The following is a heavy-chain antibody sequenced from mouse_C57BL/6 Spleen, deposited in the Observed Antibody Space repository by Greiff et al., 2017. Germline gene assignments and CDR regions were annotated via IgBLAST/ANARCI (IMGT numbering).Heavy chain of an antibody. Sequence: QVQLQQPGAELVKPGASVKLSCKASGYTFTSYWMHWVKQRPGQGLEWIGMIHPNSGSTNYNEKFKSKATLTVDKSSSTAYMQLSSLTSEDSAVYYCARGRTYYGSRYVGAMDYWGQGTSVTVSS. V-gene: IGHV1-64*01. CDR1: GYTFTSYW. CDR2: IHPNSGST. J-gene: IGHJ4*01. CDR3: ARGRTYYGSRYVGAMDY. D-gene: IGHD1-1*01.